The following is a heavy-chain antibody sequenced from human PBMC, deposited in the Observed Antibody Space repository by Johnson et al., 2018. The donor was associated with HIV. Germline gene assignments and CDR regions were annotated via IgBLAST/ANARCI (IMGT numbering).Heavy chain of an antibody. Sequence: EVQLVESGGGVVQPGGSLRLSCAASGFTFSSYAMSWVRQAPGKGLEWVSAISGSGGSTYYADSVKGRFTISRDNSKNTLYLQMNSLRAEDTALYYCARDRQAVRGTFDIWGQGTMVTVSS. CDR2: ISGSGGST. J-gene: IGHJ3*02. CDR3: ARDRQAVRGTFDI. D-gene: IGHD6-19*01. CDR1: GFTFSSYA. V-gene: IGHV3-23*04.